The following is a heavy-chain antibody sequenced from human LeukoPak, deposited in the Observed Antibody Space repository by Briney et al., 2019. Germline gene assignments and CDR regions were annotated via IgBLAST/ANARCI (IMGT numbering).Heavy chain of an antibody. D-gene: IGHD3-22*01. CDR1: GYTFTSYG. CDR2: ISAYNGNT. Sequence: ASVKVSCKASGYTFTSYGISWVRQAPGQGLEWMGWISAYNGNTNYAQELQGRVTMTTDTSTSTAYMELRSLRSDDTAVYYCTGVLTYYDSSGYYSGDAFDIWGQGTMVTVSS. J-gene: IGHJ3*02. V-gene: IGHV1-18*01. CDR3: TGVLTYYDSSGYYSGDAFDI.